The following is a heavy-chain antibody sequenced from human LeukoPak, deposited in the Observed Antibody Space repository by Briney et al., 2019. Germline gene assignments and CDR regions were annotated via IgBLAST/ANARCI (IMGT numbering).Heavy chain of an antibody. CDR2: IKQDGSEK. D-gene: IGHD1-26*01. CDR3: AKDLAAVGNAFDI. Sequence: TGGSLRLSCTASGFTFSSYWMSWVRQAPGRGLEWVANIKQDGSEKYYVDSVKGRFTISRDNAKNSLYLQMNSLRAEDTAFYYCAKDLAAVGNAFDIWGQGTMVTVSS. J-gene: IGHJ3*02. CDR1: GFTFSSYW. V-gene: IGHV3-7*03.